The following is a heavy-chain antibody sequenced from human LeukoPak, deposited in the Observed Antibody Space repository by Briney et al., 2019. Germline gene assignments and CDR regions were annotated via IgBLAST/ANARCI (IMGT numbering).Heavy chain of an antibody. V-gene: IGHV1-18*01. Sequence: GASVKVSCKASGYSFTSFGISWVRQAPGQGLEWMGWISTYNANTNCAQKYQGRVTMTTDTSTSTAYMELRSLRSDDTAVYFCARVFSFGDYIWGSYRYYFDYWGQGTLVTVSS. CDR3: ARVFSFGDYIWGSYRYYFDY. CDR2: ISTYNANT. CDR1: GYSFTSFG. D-gene: IGHD3-16*02. J-gene: IGHJ4*02.